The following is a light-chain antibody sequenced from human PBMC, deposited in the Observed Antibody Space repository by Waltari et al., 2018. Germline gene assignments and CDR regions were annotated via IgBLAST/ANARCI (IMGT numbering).Light chain of an antibody. V-gene: IGLV2-14*01. Sequence: QSALTQPASVSGSPGQSITIPCTGTSSDIGGYDFVSWYQQYPGMAPKLMIYEVTNLPSGVPGRFSGSKSGTTASLTISGLQPEDEADYYCTSDTTSTTVLFGGGTKVTVL. CDR1: SSDIGGYDF. J-gene: IGLJ3*02. CDR2: EVT. CDR3: TSDTTSTTVL.